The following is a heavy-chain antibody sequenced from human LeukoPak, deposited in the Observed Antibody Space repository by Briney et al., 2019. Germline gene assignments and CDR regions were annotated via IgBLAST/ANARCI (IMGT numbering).Heavy chain of an antibody. Sequence: GGSLRLSCAASGFTFSSYSMNWVRQAPGKGLEWVSSISSSSSYIYYADSVKGRFTISRDNAKNSLYLQTNSLRAEDTAVYYCGRIAINANNGMDVWGQGTTVTVSS. CDR1: GFTFSSYS. J-gene: IGHJ6*02. CDR3: GRIAINANNGMDV. D-gene: IGHD1/OR15-1a*01. CDR2: ISSSSSYI. V-gene: IGHV3-21*01.